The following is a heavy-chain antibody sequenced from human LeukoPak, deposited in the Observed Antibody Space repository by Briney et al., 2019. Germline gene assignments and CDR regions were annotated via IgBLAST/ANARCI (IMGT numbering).Heavy chain of an antibody. D-gene: IGHD2-2*01. CDR2: IWYDGSNK. V-gene: IGHV3-33*01. CDR1: GFTFSSYG. Sequence: PGRSLRLSCAASGFTFSSYGMHWVRQAPGKGLEWVAVIWYDGSNKYYADSVKGRFTISRDNSKNTLYLQMNSLRAEDTAVYYCAREYCSSTSCLYDYWGQGTLVTVSS. CDR3: AREYCSSTSCLYDY. J-gene: IGHJ4*02.